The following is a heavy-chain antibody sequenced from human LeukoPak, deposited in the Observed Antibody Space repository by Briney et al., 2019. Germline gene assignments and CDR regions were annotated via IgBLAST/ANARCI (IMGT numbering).Heavy chain of an antibody. V-gene: IGHV3-74*01. CDR3: AREVRTTIFGVVNTYGMDV. CDR2: TNSDGSTT. J-gene: IGHJ6*02. Sequence: GGSLRLSCAASGFTLSSFWMHWVRQAPGKGLVWVSLTNSDGSTTNYADSVKGRFTISRDNAKSTLYLQMNSLRAEDTAVYYCAREVRTTIFGVVNTYGMDVWGQGTTVTVSS. D-gene: IGHD3-3*01. CDR1: GFTLSSFW.